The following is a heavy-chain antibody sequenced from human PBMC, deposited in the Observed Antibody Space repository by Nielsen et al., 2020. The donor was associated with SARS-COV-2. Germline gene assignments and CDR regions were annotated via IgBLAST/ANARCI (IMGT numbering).Heavy chain of an antibody. V-gene: IGHV1-2*06. Sequence: ASVKVSCKASGYTFTGYYMHWVRQAPGQGLEWMGRINPNSGGTNYAQKFQGRVTITRDTSASTAYMELSSLRSEDTAVYYCASAVADEDAYFDYWGQGTLVTVSS. CDR3: ASAVADEDAYFDY. CDR2: INPNSGGT. J-gene: IGHJ4*02. CDR1: GYTFTGYY. D-gene: IGHD6-19*01.